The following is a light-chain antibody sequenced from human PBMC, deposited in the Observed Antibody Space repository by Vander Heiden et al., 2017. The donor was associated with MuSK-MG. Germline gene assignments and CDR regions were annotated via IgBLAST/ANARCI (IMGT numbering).Light chain of an antibody. V-gene: IGLV2-14*03. CDR1: SSDVGGYNY. J-gene: IGLJ2*01. Sequence: QSALTQPASVSGSPGPSITISCTGTSSDVGGYNYVSWYHQHPGKAPKLMIYDVSKRPAGVANRFSGSKSGNTASLTISGPQDEDEADYYCSSYTSSSTVVFGGGTKLTVL. CDR3: SSYTSSSTVV. CDR2: DVS.